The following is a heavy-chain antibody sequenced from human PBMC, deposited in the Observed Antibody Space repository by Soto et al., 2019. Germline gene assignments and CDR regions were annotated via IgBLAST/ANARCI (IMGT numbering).Heavy chain of an antibody. D-gene: IGHD2-15*01. CDR2: IYYSGST. CDR1: CGSISSRSYY. V-gene: IGHV4-39*01. CDR3: ARHSKVVAAPDY. J-gene: IGHJ4*02. Sequence: SEMLCLTWTVFCGSISSRSYYCGCISQPPGKGLEWIGSIYYSGSTYYNPSLKSRVTISVDTSKNQFSLKLSSVTAADTAVYYCARHSKVVAAPDYWGQGTLVTVSS.